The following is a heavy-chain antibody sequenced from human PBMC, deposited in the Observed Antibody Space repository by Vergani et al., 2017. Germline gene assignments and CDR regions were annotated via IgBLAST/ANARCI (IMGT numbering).Heavy chain of an antibody. CDR3: AKATPPLVRDDAFDI. CDR2: ISGSGGST. J-gene: IGHJ3*02. Sequence: VQLVQSGAEVKKPGSSVKVSCKASGGTFSSYAMSWVRQAPGKGLEWVSAISGSGGSTYYADSVKGRFTISRDNSKNTLYLQMNSLRAEDTAVYYCAKATPPLVRDDAFDIWGQGTMVTVSS. V-gene: IGHV3-23*04. CDR1: GGTFSSYA. D-gene: IGHD3-10*01.